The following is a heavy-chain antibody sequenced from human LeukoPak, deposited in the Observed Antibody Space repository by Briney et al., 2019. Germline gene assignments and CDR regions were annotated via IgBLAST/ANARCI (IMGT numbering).Heavy chain of an antibody. V-gene: IGHV4-38-2*02. Sequence: SETLSLTCTVSGYSISSGYYWGWIRPPPGKGLEWIGSIYTSGSTNYNPSLKSRVTISVDTSKNQFSLKLSSVTAADTAVYYCARVDLNWFDPWGQGTLVTVSS. CDR3: ARVDLNWFDP. CDR2: IYTSGST. CDR1: GYSISSGYY. J-gene: IGHJ5*02.